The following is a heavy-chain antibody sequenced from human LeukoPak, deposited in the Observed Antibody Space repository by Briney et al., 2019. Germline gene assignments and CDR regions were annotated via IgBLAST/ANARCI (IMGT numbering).Heavy chain of an antibody. V-gene: IGHV3-11*03. CDR3: ARWLQRPIDC. J-gene: IGHJ4*02. D-gene: IGHD5-24*01. Sequence: GGSLRLSCVGTGFTFSDYQMGWIRQAPGKGLEWLSYINTVSQFIRYADSVSGRFTISRDNAKNSVYLQLNSLRAEDTAVYYCARWLQRPIDCWGQGTLVTVSS. CDR1: GFTFSDYQ. CDR2: INTVSQFI.